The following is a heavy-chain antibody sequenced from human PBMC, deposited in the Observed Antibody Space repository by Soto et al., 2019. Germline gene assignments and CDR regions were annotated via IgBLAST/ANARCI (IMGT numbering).Heavy chain of an antibody. V-gene: IGHV4-31*03. CDR3: ARQPTP. J-gene: IGHJ6*02. CDR1: GGSISSGGYY. CDR2: IYYSGST. Sequence: QVQLQESGPGLVKPSQTLSLTCTVSGGSISSGGYYWSWIRQHPGKGLGWIGYIYYSGSTYYNPSPXSXXTQSVDTSTSQSSLKLSSVTAADTAAYYCARQPTPWGQGTTVTVSS.